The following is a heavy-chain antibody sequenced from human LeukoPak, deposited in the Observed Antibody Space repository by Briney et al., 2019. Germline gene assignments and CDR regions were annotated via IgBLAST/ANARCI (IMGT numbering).Heavy chain of an antibody. CDR2: ISYMGDHR. J-gene: IGHJ4*02. Sequence: GGSLRPSCTASGFTFSDCDMNCFPPAPEKGLQWVSSISYMGDHRYYADSAKGRFTISRDNAKNSLYLQMDNLRADDTAVYYCGKAFPPLRVAAAGDYWGQGTLVTVSS. V-gene: IGHV3-21*06. CDR1: GFTFSDCD. CDR3: GKAFPPLRVAAAGDY. D-gene: IGHD6-25*01.